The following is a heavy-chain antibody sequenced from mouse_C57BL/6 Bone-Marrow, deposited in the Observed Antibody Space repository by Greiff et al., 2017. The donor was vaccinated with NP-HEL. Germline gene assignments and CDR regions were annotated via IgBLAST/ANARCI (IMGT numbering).Heavy chain of an antibody. V-gene: IGHV1-81*01. CDR2: IYPRSGNT. Sequence: QVQLQQSGAELARPGASVKLSCKASGYTFTSYGISWVKQRTGQGLEWIGEIYPRSGNTYYNEKFKGKATLTADKSSSTAYMELRSLTSEDSAVYFCEREDDWGQGTTLTVSS. CDR3: EREDD. CDR1: GYTFTSYG. J-gene: IGHJ2*01.